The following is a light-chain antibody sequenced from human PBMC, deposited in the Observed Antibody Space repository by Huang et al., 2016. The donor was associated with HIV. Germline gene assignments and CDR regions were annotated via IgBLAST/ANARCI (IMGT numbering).Light chain of an antibody. Sequence: DIQLTQSPSSLSASVGDRVTITCRARQGLSTSLAWYQQKPGRAPKLLLPSVSTLQSGVPSRFSGSGSGTDYTLTISSLQPEDFATYYCQQYYIVPPVTFGGGTKVEVK. CDR2: SVS. V-gene: IGKV1-NL1*01. J-gene: IGKJ4*01. CDR3: QQYYIVPPVT. CDR1: QGLSTS.